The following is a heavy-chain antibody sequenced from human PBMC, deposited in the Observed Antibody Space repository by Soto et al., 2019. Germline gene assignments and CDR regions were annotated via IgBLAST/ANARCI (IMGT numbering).Heavy chain of an antibody. CDR2: ISPSNDNS. J-gene: IGHJ4*02. V-gene: IGHV1-18*01. CDR3: SREGGRTGTSDY. Sequence: QVQMVQSGAEVKKPGTSVNVSCKASCYACINNAVPWVRQAPGEGLEWMGWISPSNDNSYSAQKFQERVTMSTGPSADAAYMELRRLTSDETAVYYCSREGGRTGTSDYWGQGTLVTVSS. CDR1: CYACINNA. D-gene: IGHD1-7*01.